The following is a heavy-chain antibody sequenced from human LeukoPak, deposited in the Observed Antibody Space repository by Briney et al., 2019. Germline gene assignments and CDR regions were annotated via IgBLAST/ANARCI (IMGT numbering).Heavy chain of an antibody. CDR1: GFTFSGYG. D-gene: IGHD3-22*01. CDR2: ISYDGSNK. Sequence: HPGGSLRLSCAAFGFTFSGYGMHWVRQAPGKGLEWVALISYDGSNKYYADSVKGRFTISRDNSKKTVYLQMNSLRAEDTAVYYCAKDGMYFYDSSGYHHLDYWGQGTLVTVSS. CDR3: AKDGMYFYDSSGYHHLDY. J-gene: IGHJ4*02. V-gene: IGHV3-30*18.